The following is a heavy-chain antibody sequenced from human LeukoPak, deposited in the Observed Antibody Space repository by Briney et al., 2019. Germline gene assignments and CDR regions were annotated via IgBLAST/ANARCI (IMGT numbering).Heavy chain of an antibody. CDR3: AKEWAIYYDSSGSS. CDR1: GFTVSSNY. D-gene: IGHD3-22*01. V-gene: IGHV3-53*01. Sequence: GGSLRLSCAASGFTVSSNYMSWVRQAPGKGLEWVSVIYSGGSTYYADSVKGRFTISRDNSKNTLYLQMNSLRAEDTAVYYCAKEWAIYYDSSGSSGGQGTLVTVSS. J-gene: IGHJ4*02. CDR2: IYSGGST.